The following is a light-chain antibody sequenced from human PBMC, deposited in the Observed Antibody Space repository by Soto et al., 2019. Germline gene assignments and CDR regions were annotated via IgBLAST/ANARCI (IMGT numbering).Light chain of an antibody. CDR3: SSYTSSSTLDV. Sequence: QSALTQPASVSGSPGQSITISCTGTSSDVGGYNYVSWYQQHPGKAPKLMIYEVNNRPSGVSNRFSGSKSGNTASLTISGLQAEDEADYYCSSYTSSSTLDVFGTGTKVTV. V-gene: IGLV2-14*01. J-gene: IGLJ1*01. CDR2: EVN. CDR1: SSDVGGYNY.